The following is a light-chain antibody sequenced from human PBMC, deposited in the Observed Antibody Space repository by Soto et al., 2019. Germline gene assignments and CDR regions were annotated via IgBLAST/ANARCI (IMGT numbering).Light chain of an antibody. CDR1: QSVSSY. CDR3: QQRNNWPPIT. J-gene: IGKJ5*01. Sequence: EIVLTQSPGTLSLSPGERATLSCRASQSVSSYLIWYQQKPGQAPRLLIYDASNRATGVPARFSGSGSGTDFPLTISSLEPEDFALYYCQQRNNWPPITFGQGTRLEIK. V-gene: IGKV3-11*01. CDR2: DAS.